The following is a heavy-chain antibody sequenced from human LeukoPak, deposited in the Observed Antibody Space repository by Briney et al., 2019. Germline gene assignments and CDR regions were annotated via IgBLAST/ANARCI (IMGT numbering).Heavy chain of an antibody. D-gene: IGHD4-23*01. J-gene: IGHJ1*01. CDR3: ARDKAVTTEVTQHFQH. Sequence: GASVKVSCKASGYTFTSYGISWVRQAPGQGLEWMGWINPNSGGTNYAQKFQGRVTMTRDTSISTAYMELRSLRSDDTAVYYCARDKAVTTEVTQHFQHWGQGTLVTVSS. CDR1: GYTFTSYG. V-gene: IGHV1-2*02. CDR2: INPNSGGT.